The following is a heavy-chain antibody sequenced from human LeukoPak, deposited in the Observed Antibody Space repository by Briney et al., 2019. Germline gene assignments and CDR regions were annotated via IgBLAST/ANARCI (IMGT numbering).Heavy chain of an antibody. Sequence: ASVKVSCKASGYTFTSYGISWVRQAPGQGLEWMGRISAYNGNTNYAQKLQGRVTMTTDTSTSTAYMELRSLRSDDTAIYYCARAVAARTEFDYWGQGTLVTVSS. D-gene: IGHD6-6*01. V-gene: IGHV1-18*01. CDR2: ISAYNGNT. CDR3: ARAVAARTEFDY. J-gene: IGHJ4*02. CDR1: GYTFTSYG.